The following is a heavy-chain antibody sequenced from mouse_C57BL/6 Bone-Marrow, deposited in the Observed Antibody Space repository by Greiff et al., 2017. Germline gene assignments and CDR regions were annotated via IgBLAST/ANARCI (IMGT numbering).Heavy chain of an antibody. Sequence: EVMLVESGAEFVRPGASVKLSCTASGFNIKDYNMYWVKQRPEQGLEWIGRLDSEDGDTEYAPKFQGMATMTADASSNTAYLRLSSLTSDDTAVYYCTTDYDGSSYLAWFAYWGQGTLVTVSA. CDR1: GFNIKDYN. CDR2: LDSEDGDT. V-gene: IGHV14-1*01. J-gene: IGHJ3*01. D-gene: IGHD1-1*01. CDR3: TTDYDGSSYLAWFAY.